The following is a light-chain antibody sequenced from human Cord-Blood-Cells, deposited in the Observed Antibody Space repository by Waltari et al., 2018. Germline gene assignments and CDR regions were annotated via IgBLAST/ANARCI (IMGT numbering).Light chain of an antibody. J-gene: IGKJ4*01. CDR2: YSS. V-gene: IGKV3-11*01. CDR3: QQRSNWPLT. CDR1: QSVSSY. Sequence: EIVLTQSPATLSLSPGERATLSCRASQSVSSYLSWYQQKPGQAPRLRIYYSSNRATGIPARFSGSGSGTDFTLTISSLEPEDFAVYYCQQRSNWPLTFGGGTKVEIK.